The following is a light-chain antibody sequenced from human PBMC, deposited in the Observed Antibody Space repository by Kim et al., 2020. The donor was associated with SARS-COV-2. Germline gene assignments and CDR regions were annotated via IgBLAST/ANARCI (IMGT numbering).Light chain of an antibody. CDR1: AGAVTSGFY. Sequence: QAVVTQEPSLTVSPGGTVTLTCSSIAGAVTSGFYPNWFQQKPGQAPRALIYSSSNKYSWTPARFSGSLLGGKAALTLSGVQPEDEADYYCALYYGGAWVFGGGTQRTVL. J-gene: IGLJ3*02. CDR3: ALYYGGAWV. CDR2: SSS. V-gene: IGLV7-43*01.